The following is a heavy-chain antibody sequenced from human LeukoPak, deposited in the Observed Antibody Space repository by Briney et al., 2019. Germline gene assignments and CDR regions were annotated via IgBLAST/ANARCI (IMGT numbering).Heavy chain of an antibody. J-gene: IGHJ6*04. Sequence: GGSLRLSCAASGFTFSSYSMNWARQAPGKGLEWVSSISSSSSYIYYADSVKGRFTISRDNAKNSLYLQMNSLRAEDTAVYYCAELGITMIGGVWGKGTTVTISS. CDR2: ISSSSSYI. CDR3: AELGITMIGGV. D-gene: IGHD3-10*02. CDR1: GFTFSSYS. V-gene: IGHV3-21*01.